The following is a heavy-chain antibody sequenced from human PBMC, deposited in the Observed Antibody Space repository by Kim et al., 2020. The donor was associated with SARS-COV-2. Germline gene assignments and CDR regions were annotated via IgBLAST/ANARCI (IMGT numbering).Heavy chain of an antibody. CDR2: ISGSGGST. J-gene: IGHJ6*02. CDR3: AKDCDGDYNYYYGMDV. V-gene: IGHV3-23*01. CDR1: GFTFSSYA. Sequence: GGSLRLSCAASGFTFSSYAMSWVRQAPGKGLEWVSAISGSGGSTYYADSVKGRFTISRDNSKNTLYLQMNSLRAEDTAVYYCAKDCDGDYNYYYGMDVWGQGTTVTVSS. D-gene: IGHD4-17*01.